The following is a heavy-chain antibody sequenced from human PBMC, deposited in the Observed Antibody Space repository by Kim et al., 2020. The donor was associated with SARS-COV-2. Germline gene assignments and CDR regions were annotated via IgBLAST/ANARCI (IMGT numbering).Heavy chain of an antibody. D-gene: IGHD3-22*01. V-gene: IGHV4-31*03. Sequence: SETLSLTCTVSGGSISSGGYYWSWIRQHPGKGLEWIGYIYYSGSTYYNPSLKSRVTISVDTSKNQFSLKLSSVTAADTAVYYCARGFTMTRPNWYFDLWGRGTLVTVSS. CDR2: IYYSGST. CDR3: ARGFTMTRPNWYFDL. CDR1: GGSISSGGYY. J-gene: IGHJ2*01.